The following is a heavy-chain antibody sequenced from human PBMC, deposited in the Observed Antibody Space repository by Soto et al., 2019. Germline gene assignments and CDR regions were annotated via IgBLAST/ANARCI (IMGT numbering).Heavy chain of an antibody. CDR1: GFTFSDYY. J-gene: IGHJ4*02. D-gene: IGHD4-17*01. Sequence: GGSLRLSCAASGFTFSDYYMSWIRQAPGKGPEWVSYISSSGSTIYYADSVKGRLTISRDNAKNSLYLQMNSLRAEDTAVYYCARDFDGDYTTGDYWGQGTLVTVSS. CDR3: ARDFDGDYTTGDY. CDR2: ISSSGSTI. V-gene: IGHV3-11*01.